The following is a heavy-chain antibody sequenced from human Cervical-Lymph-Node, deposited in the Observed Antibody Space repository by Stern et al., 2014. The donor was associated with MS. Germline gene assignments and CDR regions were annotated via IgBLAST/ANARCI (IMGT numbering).Heavy chain of an antibody. CDR1: GYTFTGYY. J-gene: IGHJ5*02. CDR2: INPSNGGT. V-gene: IGHV1-2*06. D-gene: IGHD5-12*01. CDR3: ARADGGYESGKYNWFDP. Sequence: MQLVESGAEVKKPGASVKVSCKSSGYTFTGYYIYWMRQAPGQGLEWVGRINPSNGGTKYAQKFQGRVTMTRDTSIRTAYMDLSGLRSDDTAVYYCARADGGYESGKYNWFDPWGQGTLVTVSS.